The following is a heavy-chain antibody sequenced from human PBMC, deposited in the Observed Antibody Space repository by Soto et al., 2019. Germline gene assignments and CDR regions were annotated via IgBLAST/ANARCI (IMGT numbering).Heavy chain of an antibody. D-gene: IGHD2-15*01. CDR3: VRDVGGWYGH. J-gene: IGHJ5*02. Sequence: EVQLVQSGGGLVQPGGSLRLSCAASGFTLSTFWMTWVRQTPGKGLEWVANIKQDGSQKYYIDSVRGRFIISRDNANNSLFLQMNSLRAEDTAVYYCVRDVGGWYGHWGQGTPVTVSS. CDR1: GFTLSTFW. V-gene: IGHV3-7*05. CDR2: IKQDGSQK.